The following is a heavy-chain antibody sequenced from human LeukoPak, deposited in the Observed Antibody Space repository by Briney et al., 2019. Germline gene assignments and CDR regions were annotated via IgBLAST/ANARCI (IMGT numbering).Heavy chain of an antibody. Sequence: ASVKVSCKASGYTFTSYGISWVRRAPAQGLEWMGWISAYNGNTNYAQKLQVRVSMTTDTSTSPAYMELRSLRSDDTAVYYCARDHEGYDSPLVAFDIWGQGTMVTVSS. J-gene: IGHJ3*02. V-gene: IGHV1-18*01. CDR3: ARDHEGYDSPLVAFDI. D-gene: IGHD3-22*01. CDR2: ISAYNGNT. CDR1: GYTFTSYG.